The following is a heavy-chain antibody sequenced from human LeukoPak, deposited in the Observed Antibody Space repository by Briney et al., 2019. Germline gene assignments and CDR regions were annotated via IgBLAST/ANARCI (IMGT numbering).Heavy chain of an antibody. J-gene: IGHJ4*02. CDR1: GGSISSGDYY. Sequence: SQTLSLTCTVSGGSISSGDYYWSWIRQPPGKGLEWIGYIYYSGSTYYNPSLKSRVTISVDTSKNQFSLKLSSVTAADTAVYYCARAGYDFWSGYPRYYFDYWDQGTLVTVSS. V-gene: IGHV4-30-4*08. CDR2: IYYSGST. D-gene: IGHD3-3*01. CDR3: ARAGYDFWSGYPRYYFDY.